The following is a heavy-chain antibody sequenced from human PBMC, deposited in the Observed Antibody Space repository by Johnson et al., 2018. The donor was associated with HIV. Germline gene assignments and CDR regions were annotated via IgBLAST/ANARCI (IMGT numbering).Heavy chain of an antibody. CDR2: ISYDGRSE. Sequence: VQLVESGGGLIQPGGSLRLSCAASGFTVSSNYMSWVRQAPGKGLEWVAVISYDGRSEYHADSVRGRFTISRDNSKNTLYLLMNSLRPEDTAVYYCARDRIRISGLVTTLSPDAFDMWGQGTMVSVSS. D-gene: IGHD3/OR15-3a*01. V-gene: IGHV3-30*03. CDR1: GFTVSSNY. CDR3: ARDRIRISGLVTTLSPDAFDM. J-gene: IGHJ3*02.